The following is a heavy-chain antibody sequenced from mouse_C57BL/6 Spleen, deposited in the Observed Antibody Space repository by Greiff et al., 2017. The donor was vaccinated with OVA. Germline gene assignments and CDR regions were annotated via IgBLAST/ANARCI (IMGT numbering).Heavy chain of an antibody. CDR3: ERKWLQGFAY. Sequence: QVQLKESGAELMKPGASVKLSCKATGYTFTGSWIEWVKQRPGHGLEWIGEILPGSGSTNYNEKFKGKATFTADTSSNTAYMQLSSLTAEDSAIYDCERKWLQGFAYWGQGTLVTVSA. J-gene: IGHJ3*01. CDR2: ILPGSGST. CDR1: GYTFTGSW. D-gene: IGHD2-2*01. V-gene: IGHV1-9*01.